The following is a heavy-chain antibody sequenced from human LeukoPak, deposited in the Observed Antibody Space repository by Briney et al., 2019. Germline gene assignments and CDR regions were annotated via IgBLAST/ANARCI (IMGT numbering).Heavy chain of an antibody. Sequence: ASVKLSCTASGYTFTSYGISWVRQAPGQGLEWMGWISAYNGNTNYAQKLQGRVTMTTDTSTSTAYMELRSLRSDDTAVYYCARTIAPYYYDSSGLNPPFDPWGQGTLVTVST. CDR3: ARTIAPYYYDSSGLNPPFDP. CDR2: ISAYNGNT. V-gene: IGHV1-18*01. D-gene: IGHD3-22*01. CDR1: GYTFTSYG. J-gene: IGHJ5*02.